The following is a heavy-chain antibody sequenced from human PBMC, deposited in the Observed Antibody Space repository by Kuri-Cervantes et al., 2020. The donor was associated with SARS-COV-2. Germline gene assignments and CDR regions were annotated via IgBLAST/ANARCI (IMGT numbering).Heavy chain of an antibody. Sequence: GESLKISCVASGFTFGHFWMTWVRQAPGKGLEWVANIRQDGGDHYYVESVKGRFTISRDNSKNTLYLQMNSLRAEDTAVYYCAKDREDYAIDYWGQGTLVTVSS. CDR1: GFTFGHFW. CDR2: IRQDGGDH. J-gene: IGHJ4*02. V-gene: IGHV3-7*01. CDR3: AKDREDYAIDY. D-gene: IGHD4-17*01.